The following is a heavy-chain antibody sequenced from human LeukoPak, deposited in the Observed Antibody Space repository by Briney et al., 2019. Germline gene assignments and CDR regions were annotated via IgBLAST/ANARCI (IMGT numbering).Heavy chain of an antibody. V-gene: IGHV3-7*01. CDR1: GFTFSSYW. CDR2: IKQDGSEK. CDR3: ARTIVVVPAAIYYFDY. J-gene: IGHJ4*02. Sequence: GGSLRLSCAASGFTFSSYWMSWVRQAPGKGLEWVANIKQDGSEKYYVDSVKGRFTISRDNAKNSLYLQMNSLRAEDTAVYYCARTIVVVPAAIYYFDYWGQGTLVTVSS. D-gene: IGHD2-2*01.